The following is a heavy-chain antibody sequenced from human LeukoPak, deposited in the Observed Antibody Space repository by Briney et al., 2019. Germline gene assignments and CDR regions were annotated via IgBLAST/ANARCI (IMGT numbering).Heavy chain of an antibody. J-gene: IGHJ3*02. V-gene: IGHV4-34*01. Sequence: SETLSLTCAVYGGSFSGYYWSWLRQPPGKGLEWIGEINHSGSTNYNPSLKSRVTISVDTSKNQFSLKLSSVTAADTAVYYCARTAFWSRLFSRTDAFDIWGQGTMVTVSS. CDR2: INHSGST. CDR3: ARTAFWSRLFSRTDAFDI. CDR1: GGSFSGYY. D-gene: IGHD3-3*01.